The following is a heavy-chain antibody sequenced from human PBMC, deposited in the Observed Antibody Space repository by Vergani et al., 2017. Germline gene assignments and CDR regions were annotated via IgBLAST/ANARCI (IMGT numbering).Heavy chain of an antibody. D-gene: IGHD2-2*01. V-gene: IGHV7-4-1*02. CDR3: AREWDIVVVTAALYGMDV. CDR2: INTNTGNP. CDR1: GYPFSSYA. Sequence: QVQLVQSGSELKKPGASVKVSCKASGYPFSSYAINWVRQAPGLGLEWMGWINTNTGNPTYAQGFTGRFVFSFDTSVSTAYLQISSLKAEDTAVYYCAREWDIVVVTAALYGMDVWGQGTTVTVSS. J-gene: IGHJ6*02.